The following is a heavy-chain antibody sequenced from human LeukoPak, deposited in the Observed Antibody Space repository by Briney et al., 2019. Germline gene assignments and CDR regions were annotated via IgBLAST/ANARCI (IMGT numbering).Heavy chain of an antibody. Sequence: MASETLSLTCTVSGGSISSYYWSWIRQPPGKGLEWIGYIYYSGSTNYNPSLKSRVTISVDTSKNQFSLKLSSVTAADTAVYYCARLKAARPFYYYYGMGVWGQGTTVTVSS. CDR1: GGSISSYY. J-gene: IGHJ6*02. CDR2: IYYSGST. V-gene: IGHV4-59*08. CDR3: ARLKAARPFYYYYGMGV. D-gene: IGHD6-6*01.